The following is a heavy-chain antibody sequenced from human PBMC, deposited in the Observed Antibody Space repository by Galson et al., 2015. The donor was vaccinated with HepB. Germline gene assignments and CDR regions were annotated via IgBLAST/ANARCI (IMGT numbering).Heavy chain of an antibody. D-gene: IGHD4-17*01. CDR3: AKGGFGDYDRYLDY. V-gene: IGHV3-23*01. Sequence: ASGFTFSSFAMSWVRQAPGKGLEWVSTISGSGASTYYADSVKGRSTLSRDNSQNTLYLQINSLRAEDTAVYYCAKGGFGDYDRYLDYWGQGTLVTVSS. CDR2: ISGSGAST. CDR1: GFTFSSFA. J-gene: IGHJ4*02.